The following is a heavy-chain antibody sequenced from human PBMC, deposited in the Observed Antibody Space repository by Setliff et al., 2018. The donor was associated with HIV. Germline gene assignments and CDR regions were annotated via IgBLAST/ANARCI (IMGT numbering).Heavy chain of an antibody. J-gene: IGHJ3*02. Sequence: PSETLSLTCVVSGYSISSSNWWGWIRQPPGKGLEWIGYINHNELTYYNPSLKSRIIMSVDTSKKQLSLKLISVTAVDTAVYFCARISNGFEPNAFDTWGLGTMVTVSS. V-gene: IGHV4-28*01. CDR3: ARISNGFEPNAFDT. D-gene: IGHD3-22*01. CDR2: INHNELT. CDR1: GYSISSSNW.